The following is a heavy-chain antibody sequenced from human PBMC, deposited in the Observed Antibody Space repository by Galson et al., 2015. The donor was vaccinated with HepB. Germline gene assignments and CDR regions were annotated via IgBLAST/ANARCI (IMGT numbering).Heavy chain of an antibody. J-gene: IGHJ4*02. Sequence: TLSLTCTVSGGSVSTGGYYWSWVCQHPGKGLEWIGYIYFIDVTYYNPSLKSRLTMSIDTSKNQFSLRLNSVTDADTAVYYCARGDAYSQEFWGQGTLVSVSS. CDR3: ARGDAYSQEF. CDR2: IYFIDVT. CDR1: GGSVSTGGYY. D-gene: IGHD5-24*01. V-gene: IGHV4-31*03.